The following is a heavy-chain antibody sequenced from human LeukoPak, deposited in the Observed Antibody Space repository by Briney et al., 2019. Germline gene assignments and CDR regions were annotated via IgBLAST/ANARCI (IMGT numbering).Heavy chain of an antibody. Sequence: GGSLRLSCAASGFTFSSYYMNWVRQAPGKGLECVSSISSSSSYIYYADSLKGRFTISRDNAKNSLYLQMNSLRAEDTAVYYCARQFWSGYGMDVWGQGTTVTVS. V-gene: IGHV3-21*01. CDR2: ISSSSSYI. CDR3: ARQFWSGYGMDV. CDR1: GFTFSSYY. D-gene: IGHD3-3*02. J-gene: IGHJ6*02.